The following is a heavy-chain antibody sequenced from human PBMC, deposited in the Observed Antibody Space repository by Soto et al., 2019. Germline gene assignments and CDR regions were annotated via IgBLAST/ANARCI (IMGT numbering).Heavy chain of an antibody. CDR2: IYYSGST. V-gene: IGHV4-31*03. CDR3: ARDRDSSRLDY. J-gene: IGHJ4*02. D-gene: IGHD6-13*01. CDR1: GGSISSGGYY. Sequence: SETLSITCTVSGGSISSGGYYWSWIRQHPGKGLEWIGYIYYSGSTYYNPSLKSRVTISVDTSKNQFSLKLSSVTAADTAVYYCARDRDSSRLDYWGQGTLVTVSS.